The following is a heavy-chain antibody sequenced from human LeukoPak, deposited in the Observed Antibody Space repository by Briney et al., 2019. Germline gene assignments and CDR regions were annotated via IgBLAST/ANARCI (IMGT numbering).Heavy chain of an antibody. D-gene: IGHD5-18*01. Sequence: ASVKVSCKASGGTFSSYAISWVRQAPGQGLEWVGGIIPIFGTANYAQKFQGRVTITADESTSTAYMELSSLRSEDTAVYYCARERGSYGPTTYFDYWGQGTLVTVSS. V-gene: IGHV1-69*13. CDR3: ARERGSYGPTTYFDY. CDR2: IIPIFGTA. CDR1: GGTFSSYA. J-gene: IGHJ4*02.